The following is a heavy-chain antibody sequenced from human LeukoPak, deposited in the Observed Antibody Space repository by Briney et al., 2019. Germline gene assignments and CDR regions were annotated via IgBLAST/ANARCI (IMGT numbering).Heavy chain of an antibody. CDR2: INHSGSA. J-gene: IGHJ6*03. CDR1: GGSFSGDY. CDR3: ARDGYYDFWSGFYYYYMDV. Sequence: SETLSLTCGVYGGSFSGDYWSWVRQPPGKGLEWIGEINHSGSASYNPSLKSRVTISVDTSKIQFSLKLSSVTATDTAVYYCARDGYYDFWSGFYYYYMDVWGKGTTVTVSS. D-gene: IGHD3-3*01. V-gene: IGHV4-34*01.